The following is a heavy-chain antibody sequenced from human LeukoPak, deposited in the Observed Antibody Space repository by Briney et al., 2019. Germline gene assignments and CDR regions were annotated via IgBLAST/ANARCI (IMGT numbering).Heavy chain of an antibody. CDR3: ARGPYGDYVDALDY. CDR1: GFSVSGKF. V-gene: IGHV3-48*01. CDR2: ISDSSGTI. D-gene: IGHD4-17*01. Sequence: PGGSLRLSCAASGFSVSGKFMSWVRQAPGKGLEWVSYISDSSGTIYYADSVKGRFTISRDNAKNSLYLQMNSLRAEDTAVYYCARGPYGDYVDALDYWGQGTLVTVSS. J-gene: IGHJ4*02.